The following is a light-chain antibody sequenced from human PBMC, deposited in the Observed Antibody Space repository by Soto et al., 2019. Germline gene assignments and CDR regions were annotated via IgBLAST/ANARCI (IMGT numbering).Light chain of an antibody. CDR2: GAS. V-gene: IGKV1-5*01. Sequence: DIQMTQSPSTLSASVGDRVTITCRASQSIGRFLAWYQHQPGKPPKVLIYGASNLQSGVPPRFSGSGSGTDFTLAISSLQPEDSATYYCLQDINYPWTFGQGTKVDIK. J-gene: IGKJ1*01. CDR1: QSIGRF. CDR3: LQDINYPWT.